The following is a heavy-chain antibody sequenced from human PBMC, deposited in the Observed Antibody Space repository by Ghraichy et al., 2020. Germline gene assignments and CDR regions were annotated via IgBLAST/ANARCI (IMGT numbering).Heavy chain of an antibody. D-gene: IGHD6-6*01. V-gene: IGHV3-48*01. CDR3: ARGGAARPDY. Sequence: LSLTCVASGFIFSNYGMNWVRQAPGKGLQWVSYISSSSGTINYADSVKGRFTISRDNARSSLYLQMNSLRAEDTAVYYCARGGAARPDYWGQGTLVTVSS. CDR1: GFIFSNYG. J-gene: IGHJ4*02. CDR2: ISSSSGTI.